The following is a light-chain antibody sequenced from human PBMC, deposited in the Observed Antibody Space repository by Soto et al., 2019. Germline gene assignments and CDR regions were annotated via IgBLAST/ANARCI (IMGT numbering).Light chain of an antibody. CDR3: QQRSNWIT. Sequence: DIVMTQSPDSLAVSQGERATINCKPSQMVLNRSNNKNCLGWFQQKPGQPPKLLIYWASTRESGVPDRFSGSGSGTDFTLTISSLEPEDFAVYYCQQRSNWITFGQGTRLEIK. J-gene: IGKJ5*01. V-gene: IGKV4-1*01. CDR2: WAS. CDR1: QMVLNRSNNKNC.